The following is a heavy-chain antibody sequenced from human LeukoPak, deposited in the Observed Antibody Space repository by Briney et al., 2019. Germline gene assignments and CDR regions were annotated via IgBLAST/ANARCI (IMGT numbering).Heavy chain of an antibody. D-gene: IGHD3-10*02. CDR2: IYYSGST. CDR3: ARAVFAEYFQH. V-gene: IGHV4-59*08. J-gene: IGHJ1*01. Sequence: PSETLSLTCTVSGGSISSYYWSWIRQPPGKGLEWIGYIYYSGSTNYNPSLKSRVTISVDTSKNQFSLKLSSVTAADTAVYYCARAVFAEYFQHWGQGTLVTVSS. CDR1: GGSISSYY.